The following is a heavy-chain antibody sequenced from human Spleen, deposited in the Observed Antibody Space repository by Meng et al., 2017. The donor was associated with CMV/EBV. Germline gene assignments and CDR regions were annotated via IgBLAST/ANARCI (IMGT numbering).Heavy chain of an antibody. CDR3: ARGRGRSSTSFYDY. Sequence: LTFNSYDMHWVRQPPGKGLEWVAVISYDGSNKYYADSVKGRFTISRDNSKNTLYLQMNSLRAEDTAVYYCARGRGRSSTSFYDYWGQGTLVTVSS. D-gene: IGHD2-2*01. CDR1: LTFNSYD. V-gene: IGHV3-30*04. CDR2: ISYDGSNK. J-gene: IGHJ4*02.